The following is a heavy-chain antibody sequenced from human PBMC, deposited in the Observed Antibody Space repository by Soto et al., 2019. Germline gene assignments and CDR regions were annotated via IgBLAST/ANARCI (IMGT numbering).Heavy chain of an antibody. Sequence: PGASLKISCRTSGYRFTSYWIAWVRQMPGKGLEWMGIIFPSDSDTRYSPSFQGQVTIPADRSTSTVFLQWASLKASDNAVYSCARKDKIGHFNWFDPWGQGTLVTVSS. CDR1: GYRFTSYW. J-gene: IGHJ5*02. V-gene: IGHV5-51*01. CDR3: ARKDKIGHFNWFDP. CDR2: IFPSDSDT.